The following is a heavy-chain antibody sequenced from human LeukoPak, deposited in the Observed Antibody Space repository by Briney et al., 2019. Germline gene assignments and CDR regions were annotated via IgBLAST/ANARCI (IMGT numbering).Heavy chain of an antibody. D-gene: IGHD2-2*01. CDR1: GFTFSSYN. Sequence: GRSLRLSCAASGFTFSSYNMNWVRQAPGKGLEWVSSISSSSSYIYYADSVKGRFTISRDNAKNSLYLQMNSLRAEDTAVYYCARGTAYCSSTSCYGYYYGMDVWGQGTTVTVSS. CDR2: ISSSSSYI. J-gene: IGHJ6*02. V-gene: IGHV3-21*01. CDR3: ARGTAYCSSTSCYGYYYGMDV.